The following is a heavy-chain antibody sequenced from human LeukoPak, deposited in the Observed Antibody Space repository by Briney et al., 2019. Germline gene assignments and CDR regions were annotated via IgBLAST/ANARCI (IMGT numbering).Heavy chain of an antibody. CDR2: ISSSGSTI. J-gene: IGHJ6*02. V-gene: IGHV3-48*03. CDR3: AREVNYDFWSGSPYYYYYGMDV. CDR1: GFTFSSYE. Sequence: GGSLRLSCAASGFTFSSYEMNWVRQAPGKGLEWVSYISSSGSTIYYADSVRGRFTISRDNAKNSLYLQMNSLRAEDTAVYYCAREVNYDFWSGSPYYYYYGMDVWGQGTTVTVSS. D-gene: IGHD3-3*01.